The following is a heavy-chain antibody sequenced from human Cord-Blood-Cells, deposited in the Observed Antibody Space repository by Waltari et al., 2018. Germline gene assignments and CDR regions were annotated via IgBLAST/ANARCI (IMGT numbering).Heavy chain of an antibody. J-gene: IGHJ3*02. CDR2: IIPILGIA. Sequence: QVQLVQSGAEVKKPGSSVKVSCKASGGTFSSYAISWVRQAPGQGLEWMGRIIPILGIANYAQKFQGRVTITADKSTSTAYMELSSLRSEDTAVYYCARFGTRVLLLERHDAFDIWGQGTMVTVSS. CDR1: GGTFSSYA. V-gene: IGHV1-69*09. D-gene: IGHD1-1*01. CDR3: ARFGTRVLLLERHDAFDI.